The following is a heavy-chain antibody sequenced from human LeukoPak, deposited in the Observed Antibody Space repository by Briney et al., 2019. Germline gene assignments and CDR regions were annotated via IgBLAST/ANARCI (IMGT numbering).Heavy chain of an antibody. D-gene: IGHD3-9*01. J-gene: IGHJ6*03. CDR1: GGSISSYY. Sequence: SETLSLTCTVSGGSISSYYWSWIRQPPGKGLEWIGYIYYSGSTNYNPSLKSRVTISVDTSKNQFSLKLSSVTAADTAVYYCARGWTLRYFDWLPDTDYYYYMDVWGKGTTVTVSS. V-gene: IGHV4-59*01. CDR3: ARGWTLRYFDWLPDTDYYYYMDV. CDR2: IYYSGST.